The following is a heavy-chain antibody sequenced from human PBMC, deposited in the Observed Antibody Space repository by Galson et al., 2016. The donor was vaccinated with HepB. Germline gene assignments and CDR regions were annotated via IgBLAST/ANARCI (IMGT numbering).Heavy chain of an antibody. J-gene: IGHJ5*02. CDR1: GFTFSNYG. D-gene: IGHD2-21*02. CDR3: ARDRFPRVTRGRNWFDP. Sequence: SLRLSCAASGFTFSNYGMHWVRQAPSKGLEWVAILWYDGTHKYYADSVKGRFTVSRDNSKNTLYLQMNSLRAEDTAVYYCARDRFPRVTRGRNWFDPWGQGTLVTVSS. V-gene: IGHV3-33*01. CDR2: LWYDGTHK.